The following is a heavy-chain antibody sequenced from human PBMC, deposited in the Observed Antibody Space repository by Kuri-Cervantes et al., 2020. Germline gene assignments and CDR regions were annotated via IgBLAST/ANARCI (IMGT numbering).Heavy chain of an antibody. CDR2: IKSDRSST. CDR1: GFTFSSYW. CDR3: ARDPDGYGYYFDY. V-gene: IGHV3-74*01. Sequence: GESLKISCAASGFTFSSYWMHWVRQAPGKGLVWVSRIKSDRSSTSYADSVKGRFTISRDNAKNSLYLQMNSLRAEDTAVYYCARDPDGYGYYFDYWGQGTLVTVSS. D-gene: IGHD5-18*01. J-gene: IGHJ4*02.